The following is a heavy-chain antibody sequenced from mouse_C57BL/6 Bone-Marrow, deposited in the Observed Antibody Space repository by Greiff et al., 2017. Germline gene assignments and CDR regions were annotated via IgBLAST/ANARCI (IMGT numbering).Heavy chain of an antibody. CDR2: ISSGGDYI. CDR3: TRGPPCGYYAMDY. CDR1: GFTFSSYA. J-gene: IGHJ4*01. Sequence: EVNLVESGEGLVKPGGSLKLSCAASGFTFSSYAMSWVRQTPEKRLEWVAYISSGGDYIYYADTVKGRFTISRDNARNTLYLQMSSLKSEDTAMYYCTRGPPCGYYAMDYWGQGTSVTVSS. V-gene: IGHV5-9-1*02.